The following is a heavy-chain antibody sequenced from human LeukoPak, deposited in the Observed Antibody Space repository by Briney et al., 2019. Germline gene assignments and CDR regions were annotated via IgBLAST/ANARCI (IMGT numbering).Heavy chain of an antibody. Sequence: PSETLSLTCTASGGSISDNYWSWIRQPPGKGLEWVSYIFHSGATKYNPSLKSRVTTSFDTSRKQFSLRLSSVTAADTAVYYCARNNNFVGTTNNDAFDIWGQGTMVTVS. CDR3: ARNNNFVGTTNNDAFDI. CDR1: GGSISDNY. CDR2: IFHSGAT. D-gene: IGHD1-26*01. J-gene: IGHJ3*02. V-gene: IGHV4-59*01.